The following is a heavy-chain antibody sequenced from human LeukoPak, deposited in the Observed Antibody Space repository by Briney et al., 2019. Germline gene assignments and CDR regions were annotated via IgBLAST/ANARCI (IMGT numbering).Heavy chain of an antibody. CDR2: IFPGDSDT. Sequence: GESLKISCKGSGYSFTAYWIGWLRQMPGRGLEWMGIIFPGDSDTRYSPSFQGQVTISADKSISTAYLQWSSLKASDTAMYYCARPAGDILTGYLGYWGQGTLVTASS. CDR3: ARPAGDILTGYLGY. J-gene: IGHJ4*02. CDR1: GYSFTAYW. V-gene: IGHV5-51*01. D-gene: IGHD3-9*01.